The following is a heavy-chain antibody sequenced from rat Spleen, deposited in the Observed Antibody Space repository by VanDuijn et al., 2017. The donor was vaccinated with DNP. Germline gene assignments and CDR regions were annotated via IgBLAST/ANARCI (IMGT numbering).Heavy chain of an antibody. D-gene: IGHD1-1*01. V-gene: IGHV5-22*01. CDR1: GFTFSDYY. Sequence: EVQLVESGGGLVQPGRSLKLSCAASGFTFSDYYMAWVRQAPTKGLEWVAYINYNGYSTYYGDPVKGRFTISRDNAKTTLSLQMNSLRSEDMATYYCARPMDYYSGGFAYWGQGTLVTVSS. CDR2: INYNGYST. J-gene: IGHJ3*01. CDR3: ARPMDYYSGGFAY.